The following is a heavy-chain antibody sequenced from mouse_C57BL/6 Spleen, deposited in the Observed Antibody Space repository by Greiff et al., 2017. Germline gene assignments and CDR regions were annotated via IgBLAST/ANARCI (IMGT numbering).Heavy chain of an antibody. J-gene: IGHJ1*03. CDR1: GYTFTDYS. CDR2: IGPGSGST. Sequence: VQGVESGAELVKPGASVKISCKASGYTFTDYSINWVKQRPGQGLEWIGKIGPGSGSTYYNEKFKGKATRTAAKSSSTAYMQLSSLTSEDSAVYFCARSKPRYFDVWGTGTTVTVSS. CDR3: ARSKPRYFDV. V-gene: IGHV1-77*01.